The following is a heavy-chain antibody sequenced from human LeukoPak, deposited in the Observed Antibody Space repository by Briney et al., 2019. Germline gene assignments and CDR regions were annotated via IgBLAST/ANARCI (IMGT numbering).Heavy chain of an antibody. J-gene: IGHJ3*02. CDR1: EFTVSRNY. V-gene: IGHV3-66*02. Sequence: GGSLRLSCAASEFTVSRNYMSWVRQAPGKGLEWVSIIYGDSGGTTYYADSLKGRFTISRDNSKNSLYLEMKRLRAEDTAVYFCAKSRAPTADPDAFDIWGQGTMVTVSS. CDR3: AKSRAPTADPDAFDI. CDR2: IYGDSGGTT. D-gene: IGHD1-14*01.